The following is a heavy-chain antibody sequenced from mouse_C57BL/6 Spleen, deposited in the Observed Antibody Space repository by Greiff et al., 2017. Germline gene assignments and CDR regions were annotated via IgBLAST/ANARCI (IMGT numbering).Heavy chain of an antibody. CDR2: IDPETGGT. V-gene: IGHV1-15*01. D-gene: IGHD2-3*01. J-gene: IGHJ4*01. CDR1: GYTFTDYE. CDR3: TRSDGYLYYYSMDY. Sequence: QVQLQQSGAELVRPGASVTLSCKASGYTFTDYEMHWVKQTPVHGLEWIGAIDPETGGTAYNQKFKGKAIRTAAKSSSTAYMELRSLTSEDSAVYYCTRSDGYLYYYSMDYWGQGTSVTVSS.